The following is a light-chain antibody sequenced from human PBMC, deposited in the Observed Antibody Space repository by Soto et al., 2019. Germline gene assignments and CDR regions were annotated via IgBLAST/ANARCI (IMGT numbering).Light chain of an antibody. J-gene: IGKJ1*01. CDR3: QKYNSAYGT. V-gene: IGKV1-27*01. CDR2: AAS. CDR1: QDISNY. Sequence: DIQMTQSPSSLSASVGDRVTITCRASQDISNYLAWYQQRPGKLPKLLIYAASTLQSGDPSRFSGSGSQTDFTLTISSLQPEDVATYYCQKYNSAYGTFGQGTQVEIK.